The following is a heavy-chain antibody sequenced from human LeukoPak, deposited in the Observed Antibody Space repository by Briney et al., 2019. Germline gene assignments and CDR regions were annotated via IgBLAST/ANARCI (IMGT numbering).Heavy chain of an antibody. CDR2: IYSGGST. J-gene: IGHJ4*02. Sequence: LTGGSLRLSCAASGFTVSSNYMSWVRQAPGKGLEWVSVIYSGGSTYYADSVKGRFTISRDNSKNTLYLQMNSLRAEDTAVYYCAATYGSGYFDYWGQGTLVTVSP. V-gene: IGHV3-53*01. CDR1: GFTVSSNY. D-gene: IGHD3-10*01. CDR3: AATYGSGYFDY.